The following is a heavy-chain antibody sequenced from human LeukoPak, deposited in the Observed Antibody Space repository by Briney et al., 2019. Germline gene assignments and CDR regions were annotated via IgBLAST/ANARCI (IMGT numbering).Heavy chain of an antibody. CDR1: GFIFSSYA. CDR2: ISYDGSNK. CDR3: ARDSASFPRGDCWF. Sequence: GGSLRLSCAASGFIFSSYAMHWVRQAPGKGLEWVAIISYDGSNKYYADSVKGRFTISRDNSKNTLYLQMNSLKVEDTAVYYCARDSASFPRGDCWFWGQGTLVTVSS. J-gene: IGHJ4*02. V-gene: IGHV3-30-3*01. D-gene: IGHD2-21*02.